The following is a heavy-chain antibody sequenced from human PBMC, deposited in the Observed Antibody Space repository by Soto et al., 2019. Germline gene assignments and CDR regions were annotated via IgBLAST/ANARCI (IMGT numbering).Heavy chain of an antibody. J-gene: IGHJ6*02. Sequence: EVQLVESGGGLVQPGGSLRLSCAASGFTFSNYWMHWVRQAPGKGLVWVSRINSDGSSTSYAESVKGRVTITRDNAKNTLYLQVNSLGADDTAVFYCARDCWRNGVCLDVWGQGTTVTVSS. D-gene: IGHD2-8*01. CDR2: INSDGSST. V-gene: IGHV3-74*01. CDR3: ARDCWRNGVCLDV. CDR1: GFTFSNYW.